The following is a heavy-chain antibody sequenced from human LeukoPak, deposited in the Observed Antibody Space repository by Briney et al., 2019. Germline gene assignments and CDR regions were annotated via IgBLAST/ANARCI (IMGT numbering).Heavy chain of an antibody. Sequence: PGGSLRLSCAASGFTFSDHYMDWVRQAPGKGLEWVGRTRNKVNSYTTEYAASVKGSFTISRDDSKNSLYLQMNSLKTEDTAVYYCARVMDCSGGSCYSDDAFDIWGQGTMVTVSS. CDR2: TRNKVNSYTT. CDR3: ARVMDCSGGSCYSDDAFDI. J-gene: IGHJ3*02. D-gene: IGHD2-15*01. CDR1: GFTFSDHY. V-gene: IGHV3-72*01.